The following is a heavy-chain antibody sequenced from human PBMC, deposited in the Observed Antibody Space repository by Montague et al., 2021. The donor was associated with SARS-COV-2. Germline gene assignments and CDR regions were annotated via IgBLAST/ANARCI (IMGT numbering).Heavy chain of an antibody. D-gene: IGHD6-19*01. J-gene: IGHJ6*02. Sequence: SETLSLTCAVSGGSISSSNWWSWVRQPPGKGLEWIGEIYHSGSTNYNPSLKSRVTISVDKPKNQFSLKLSSVTAADTAVYYCARGYSSGWYGYYYYGMDVWGQGTTVTGSS. CDR2: IYHSGST. CDR3: ARGYSSGWYGYYYYGMDV. V-gene: IGHV4-4*02. CDR1: GGSISSSNW.